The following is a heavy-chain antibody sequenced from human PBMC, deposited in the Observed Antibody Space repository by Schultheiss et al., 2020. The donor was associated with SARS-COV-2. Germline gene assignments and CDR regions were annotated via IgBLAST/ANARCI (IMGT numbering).Heavy chain of an antibody. CDR3: ARGTLGDGYHLNYYYYGMDV. Sequence: GSLRLSCAASGYSISSGYYWGWIRQPPGKGLEWIGSIYHSGSTYYNPSLKSRVTISVDTSKNQFSLKLSSVTAADTAVYYCARGTLGDGYHLNYYYYGMDVWGQGTTVTVSS. CDR1: GYSISSGYY. J-gene: IGHJ6*02. D-gene: IGHD5-24*01. V-gene: IGHV4-38-2*01. CDR2: IYHSGST.